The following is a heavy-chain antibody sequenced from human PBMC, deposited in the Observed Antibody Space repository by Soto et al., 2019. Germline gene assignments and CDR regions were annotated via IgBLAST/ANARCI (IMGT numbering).Heavy chain of an antibody. D-gene: IGHD3-16*02. V-gene: IGHV1-69*13. CDR2: IFPKFGTT. CDR3: EAEMTFGKLSVV. J-gene: IGHJ6*02. CDR1: GDTDTNYV. Sequence: SVKVSCKASGDTDTNYVISWVRQAPGQGLEWMGGIFPKFGTTYSAQKLQDRLTITADESTSTVYMQLSSLRLDDTAVYYCEAEMTFGKLSVVWGQGXTVTVYS.